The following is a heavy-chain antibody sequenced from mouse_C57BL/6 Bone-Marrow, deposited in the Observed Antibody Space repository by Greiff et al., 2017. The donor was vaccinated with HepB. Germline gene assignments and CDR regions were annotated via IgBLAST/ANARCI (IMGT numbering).Heavy chain of an antibody. Sequence: EVQLQQSGPELVKPGASVKIPCKASGYTFTDYNMDWVKQSHGKSLEWIGDINPNNGGTIYNQKFKGKATLTVDKSSSTAYMELRSLTSEDTAVYYCARSFYYDYAWFAYWGQGTLVTVSA. CDR1: GYTFTDYN. CDR2: INPNNGGT. CDR3: ARSFYYDYAWFAY. J-gene: IGHJ3*01. V-gene: IGHV1-18*01. D-gene: IGHD2-4*01.